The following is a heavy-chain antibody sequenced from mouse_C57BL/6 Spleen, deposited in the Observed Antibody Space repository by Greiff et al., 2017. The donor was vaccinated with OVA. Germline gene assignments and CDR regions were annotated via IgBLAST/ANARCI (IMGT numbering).Heavy chain of an antibody. V-gene: IGHV5-4*01. CDR3: ARDHSGKGYFDV. CDR2: ISDGGSYT. J-gene: IGHJ1*03. CDR1: GFTFSSYA. D-gene: IGHD1-3*01. Sequence: DVMLVESGGGLVKPGGSLTLSCAASGFTFSSYAMSWVRQTPEKRLEWVATISDGGSYTYYPDNIKGRLTISRDNAKNNLYLQMSHLKSEDTAMYYCARDHSGKGYFDVWGTGTTVTVSS.